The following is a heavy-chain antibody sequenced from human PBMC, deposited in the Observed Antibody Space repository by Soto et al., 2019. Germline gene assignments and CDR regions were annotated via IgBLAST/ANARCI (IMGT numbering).Heavy chain of an antibody. CDR3: GRGSGLNWFDP. J-gene: IGHJ5*02. CDR1: GGSISSYY. D-gene: IGHD3-10*01. V-gene: IGHV4-59*01. Sequence: PSETLSLTCTVSGGSISSYYWSWIRQPPGKGLEWIGYIYYSGSTNYNPSLKSRVTISVDTSKNQFSLKLSSVTAADTAVYYCGRGSGLNWFDPWGQGTLVTVSS. CDR2: IYYSGST.